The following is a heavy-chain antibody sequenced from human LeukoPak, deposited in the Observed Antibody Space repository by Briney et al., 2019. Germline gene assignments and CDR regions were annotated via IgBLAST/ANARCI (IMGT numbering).Heavy chain of an antibody. CDR2: INPNSGGT. Sequence: ASVKVSCKASGYTFTGYYMHWVRQAPGQGLEWMGWINPNSGGTNYAQKFQGRVTMTRDTSISTAYMELSRLRSDDTAVYYWARASGSYYDYDYWGQGSLVTVSS. D-gene: IGHD3-3*01. CDR3: ARASGSYYDYDY. V-gene: IGHV1-2*02. J-gene: IGHJ4*02. CDR1: GYTFTGYY.